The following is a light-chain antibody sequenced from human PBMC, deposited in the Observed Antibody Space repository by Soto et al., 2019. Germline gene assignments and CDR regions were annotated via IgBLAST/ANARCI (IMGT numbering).Light chain of an antibody. CDR1: QNIATF. V-gene: IGKV1-39*01. CDR2: ATS. CDR3: QQSYGNPG. J-gene: IGKJ3*01. Sequence: DIQMTQSPSSLSASVGDRVTSTCRASQNIATFLNWYHHKPGKAPQLLIYATSRLQSGVPSRFSGSGSGTDFTLTITSLQPEDFGTYYCQQSYGNPGFAPGTKVDIK.